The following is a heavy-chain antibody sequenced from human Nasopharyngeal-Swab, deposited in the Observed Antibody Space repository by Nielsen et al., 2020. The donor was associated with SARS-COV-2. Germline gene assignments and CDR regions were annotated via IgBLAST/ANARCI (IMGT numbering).Heavy chain of an antibody. CDR2: INWNGGST. V-gene: IGHV3-20*01. D-gene: IGHD2-2*01. CDR1: GFTFDDYG. Sequence: GESLKISCAASGFTFDDYGMSWVRQAPGKGLEWVSGINWNGGSTGYADSVKGRFTISRDNAKNSLYLQMHSLSAEATALSHCASYPVLASPCEPSHPLPSRKTGGPW. J-gene: IGHJ5*02. CDR3: ASYPVLASPCEPSHPLPSRKTGGP.